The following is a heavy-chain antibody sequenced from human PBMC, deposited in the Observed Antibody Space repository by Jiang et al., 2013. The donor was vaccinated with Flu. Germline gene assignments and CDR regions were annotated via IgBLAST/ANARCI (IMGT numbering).Heavy chain of an antibody. CDR2: IYPGDSDI. Sequence: GAEVKKPGESLKISCKGSGYSFSNYWIGWVRQMPGKGLEWMGIIYPGDSDIRYSPSFQDQVTISADKSINTAYLQWSSLKASDTAMYYCATAYSSYTSSSYFDNWGQGTLVTVSS. D-gene: IGHD2-2*01. CDR3: ATAYSSYTSSSYFDN. CDR1: GYSFSNYW. J-gene: IGHJ4*02. V-gene: IGHV5-51*03.